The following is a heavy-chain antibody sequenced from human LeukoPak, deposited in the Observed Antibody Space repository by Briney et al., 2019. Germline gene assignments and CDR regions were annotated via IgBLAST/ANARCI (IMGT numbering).Heavy chain of an antibody. Sequence: PGGSLRLSCAASGFDFSSYGMSWVRQSPGKGLEWVSTFSASSTSTYYADSVKGRFTISRDTSKNTLYLQMNSLRAEDTGVYYCAKNRATYFDFWSGSQDVWGQGTTVTVSS. D-gene: IGHD3-3*01. CDR3: AKNRATYFDFWSGSQDV. V-gene: IGHV3-23*01. CDR1: GFDFSSYG. CDR2: FSASSTST. J-gene: IGHJ6*02.